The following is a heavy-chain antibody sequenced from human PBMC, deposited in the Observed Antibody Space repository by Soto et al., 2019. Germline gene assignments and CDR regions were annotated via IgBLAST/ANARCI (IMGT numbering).Heavy chain of an antibody. CDR1: AFTFGSYA. D-gene: IGHD4-4*01. Sequence: GGSLRLSCAASAFTFGSYAMGWVRQAPGKGLEWVSAISASGGNTYYADSVKGRFTISRGNSKNTLYLQMNSLRVEDTAVYYCAKVAYSNYASPIDYWGQGTLVTVSS. J-gene: IGHJ4*02. CDR3: AKVAYSNYASPIDY. V-gene: IGHV3-23*01. CDR2: ISASGGNT.